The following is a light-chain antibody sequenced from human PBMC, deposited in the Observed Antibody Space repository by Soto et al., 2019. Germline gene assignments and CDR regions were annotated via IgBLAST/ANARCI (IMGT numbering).Light chain of an antibody. Sequence: EIVLTQSPATLSLSPGEGANLSCRASQSISSYLAWYQQKPGQAPRLLIYDASSRATGIPARFSGSGSGTDFTLTISSLEPEDFAVYYCQQRSDWPPWTFGQGTKVEIK. V-gene: IGKV3-11*01. J-gene: IGKJ1*01. CDR2: DAS. CDR1: QSISSY. CDR3: QQRSDWPPWT.